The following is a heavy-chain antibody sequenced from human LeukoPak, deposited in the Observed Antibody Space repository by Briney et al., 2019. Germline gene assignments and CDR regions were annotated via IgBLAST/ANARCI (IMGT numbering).Heavy chain of an antibody. D-gene: IGHD3-10*01. V-gene: IGHV3-30*02. CDR3: ARHYYGSGSYLDY. Sequence: PGGSLRLSCAASGLTFSSYGMHWVRQAPGKGLEWVAFIRYDGSNKYYADSVKGRFTISRDNSKNTLYLQMNSLRAEDTAVYYCARHYYGSGSYLDYWGQGTLVTVSS. CDR2: IRYDGSNK. J-gene: IGHJ4*02. CDR1: GLTFSSYG.